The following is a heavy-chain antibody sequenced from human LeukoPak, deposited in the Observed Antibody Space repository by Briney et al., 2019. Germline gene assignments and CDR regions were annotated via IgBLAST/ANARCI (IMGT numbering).Heavy chain of an antibody. CDR1: GFTFSSYS. CDR2: ISSSSSYI. J-gene: IGHJ4*02. V-gene: IGHV3-21*01. Sequence: GGSLRLSCAASGFTFSSYSMTWVRQAPGKGLEWVSSISSSSSYIYYADSVKGRFTISRDNAKNSLYLQMNSLRAEDTAVYYCAREGLVQLWLRAFDYWGQGTLVTVSS. D-gene: IGHD5-18*01. CDR3: AREGLVQLWLRAFDY.